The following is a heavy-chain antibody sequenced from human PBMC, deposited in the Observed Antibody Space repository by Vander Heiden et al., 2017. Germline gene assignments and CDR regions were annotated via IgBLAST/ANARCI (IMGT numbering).Heavy chain of an antibody. D-gene: IGHD4-17*01. V-gene: IGHV3-23*01. CDR1: GFTVSKYA. Sequence: EPAGGLVQPGGSLRLTCAASGFTVSKYALAWVRQAPGKGLEGVSAITSDGGTMYADSVKGRVTISRDNSKTTLYLQMMSLRGDDTAIYFCGRDPNGNYVGAFDFWGQGTMVTVSS. J-gene: IGHJ3*01. CDR3: GRDPNGNYVGAFDF. CDR2: ITSDGGT.